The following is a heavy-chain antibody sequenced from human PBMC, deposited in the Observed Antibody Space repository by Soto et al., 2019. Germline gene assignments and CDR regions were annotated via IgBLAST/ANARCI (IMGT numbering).Heavy chain of an antibody. CDR1: GGSFSGYD. J-gene: IGHJ4*02. V-gene: IGHV4-34*01. CDR2: INHSGST. CDR3: ARIGRGYDYVWGSYRPAGTYYFDY. D-gene: IGHD3-16*02. Sequence: SETLSLTCAVYGGSFSGYDWSWIRQPPGKGLEWIGEINHSGSTNYNPSLKSRVTISVDTSKNQFSLKLSSVTAADTAVYYCARIGRGYDYVWGSYRPAGTYYFDYWGQGTLVTVSS.